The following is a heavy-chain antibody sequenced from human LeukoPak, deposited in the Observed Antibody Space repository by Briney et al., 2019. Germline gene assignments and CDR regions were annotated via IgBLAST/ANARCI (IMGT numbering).Heavy chain of an antibody. CDR1: GFSFSTYW. Sequence: GGSLRLSFAASGFSFSTYWMSGVRQTPGKGVQWVANIKRDGSEQDYMFSVRGGFTISRDNAKNSLYLQMNNLRPEDTGVYYCARGSSGWNADHWGKGTLVTVSS. V-gene: IGHV3-7*01. CDR3: ARGSSGWNADH. D-gene: IGHD6-19*01. J-gene: IGHJ5*02. CDR2: IKRDGSEQ.